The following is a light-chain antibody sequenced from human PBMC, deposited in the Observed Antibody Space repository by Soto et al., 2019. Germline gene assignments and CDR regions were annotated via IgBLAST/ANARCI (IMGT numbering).Light chain of an antibody. CDR2: GAS. J-gene: IGKJ1*01. CDR1: QSVSSSY. Sequence: EIVLTQSPGTLSLSPGERATLSCRASQSVSSSYLAWYQQKPGQAPRLLIYGASARATGIPDTFSGSGSGTAYTLTISRLEPDDFAVYYCQQYGRSPRTFGQGTKVEIK. V-gene: IGKV3-20*01. CDR3: QQYGRSPRT.